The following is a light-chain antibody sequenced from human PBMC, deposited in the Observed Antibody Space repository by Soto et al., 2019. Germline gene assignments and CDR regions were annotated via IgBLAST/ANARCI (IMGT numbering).Light chain of an antibody. J-gene: IGLJ1*01. CDR3: CSYAGSYV. V-gene: IGLV2-11*01. CDR1: SSDVGGYNY. CDR2: DVS. Sequence: SVLTQPRPVSGSPGQSVTISCTGTSSDVGGYNYVSWYQQHPGKAPKLMIYDVSKRPSGVPDRFSGSKSGNTASLTISGLQAEDEADYYCCSYAGSYVFGTGTKVTVL.